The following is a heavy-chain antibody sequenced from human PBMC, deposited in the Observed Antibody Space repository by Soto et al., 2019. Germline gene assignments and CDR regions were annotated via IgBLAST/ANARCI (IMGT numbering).Heavy chain of an antibody. CDR2: IIPIFGTA. CDR1: GGTFSSYA. D-gene: IGHD3-3*01. CDR3: ARDPTYYDFWSGYTRRRTYNWFGP. Sequence: SVKVSCKASGGTFSSYAISWVRQAPGQGLEWMGGIIPIFGTANYAQKFQGRVTITADESTSTAYMELSSLRPEDTAVYYCARDPTYYDFWSGYTRRRTYNWFGPWGQGTLVTVSS. J-gene: IGHJ5*02. V-gene: IGHV1-69*13.